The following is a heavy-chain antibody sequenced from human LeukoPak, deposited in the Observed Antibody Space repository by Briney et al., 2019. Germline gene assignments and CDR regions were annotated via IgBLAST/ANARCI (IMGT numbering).Heavy chain of an antibody. CDR1: GYTFTSYG. D-gene: IGHD2-15*01. CDR3: ARGPLGYCSGGSCRLYYYYYMDV. Sequence: GASVKVSCKASGYTFTSYGISWVRQAPGQGLEWMGWISAYNGNTNYAQKLQGRVTMTTDTSTSTAYMGLRSLRSDDTAVYYCARGPLGYCSGGSCRLYYYYYMDVWGKGTTVTVSS. V-gene: IGHV1-18*01. J-gene: IGHJ6*03. CDR2: ISAYNGNT.